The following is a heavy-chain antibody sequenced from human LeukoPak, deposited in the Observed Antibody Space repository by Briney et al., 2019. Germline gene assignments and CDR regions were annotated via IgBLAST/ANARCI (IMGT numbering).Heavy chain of an antibody. CDR1: GFTFSSYA. V-gene: IGHV3-30-3*01. CDR3: ARSVQQLAYYFDY. Sequence: PGRSLRLSCAASGFTFSSYAMHWVRQAPGKGQEWVAVISYDGSNEYYADSVKGRFTISRDNSKNTLYLQMNSLRAEDTAVYYCARSVQQLAYYFDYWGQGTLVTVSS. CDR2: ISYDGSNE. D-gene: IGHD6-13*01. J-gene: IGHJ4*02.